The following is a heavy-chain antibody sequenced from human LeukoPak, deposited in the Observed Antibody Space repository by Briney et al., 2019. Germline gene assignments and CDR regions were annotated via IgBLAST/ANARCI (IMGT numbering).Heavy chain of an antibody. CDR3: ARGAPYRDSDDY. D-gene: IGHD5-24*01. Sequence: GVSLSLSCAVSRFILSSYEIKWVRHAPRKGLEWVSYIGTSGDIIYYADSVKGRLTISRDNAKNSLYVQVNSLRVDDTAVYYCARGAPYRDSDDYWGQGTLVTVSS. CDR2: IGTSGDII. V-gene: IGHV3-48*03. J-gene: IGHJ4*02. CDR1: RFILSSYE.